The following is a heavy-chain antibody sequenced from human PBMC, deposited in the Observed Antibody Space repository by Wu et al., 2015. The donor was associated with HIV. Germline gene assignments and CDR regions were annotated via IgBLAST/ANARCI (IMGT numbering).Heavy chain of an antibody. CDR1: GGTFSSYA. J-gene: IGHJ4*02. CDR2: IIPISNTA. CDR3: ARDLLWGEDF. Sequence: QVQLVQSGAEAKKPGSSVRVSCKASGGTFSSYAFSWVRQAPGQGLEWMGGIIPISNTADYSQKFQGRITITADESTRTIYMALTGLRSEDTAIYFCARDLLWGEDFWGQGTLVTVSS. V-gene: IGHV1-69*12. D-gene: IGHD2-21*01.